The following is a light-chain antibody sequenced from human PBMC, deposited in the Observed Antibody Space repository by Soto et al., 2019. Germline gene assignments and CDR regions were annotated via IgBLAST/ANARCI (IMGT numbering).Light chain of an antibody. V-gene: IGLV8-61*01. CDR3: VLYMGSGISV. CDR2: STN. Sequence: QTVVTQEPSFSVSPGGTVILTCGLSSGSVSTGYYPSWYQQTPGQAPRTLIYSTNTRSSGVPDRFSGSILGNKAALTITGAQADDESDYYCVLYMGSGISVFGGGTKLTVL. J-gene: IGLJ2*01. CDR1: SGSVSTGYY.